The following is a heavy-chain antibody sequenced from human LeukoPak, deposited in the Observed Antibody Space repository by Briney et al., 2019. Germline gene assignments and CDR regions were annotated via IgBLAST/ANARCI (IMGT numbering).Heavy chain of an antibody. CDR3: ARGRWTIY. CDR2: INHSGST. Sequence: PSETLPLTCAVYGGSFSGYYWSWIRQPPGKGLEWIGEINHSGSTNYNPSLKSRVTISVDTSKNQFSLKLSSVTAADTAVYYCARGRWTIYWGQGTLVTVSS. D-gene: IGHD3/OR15-3a*01. J-gene: IGHJ4*02. V-gene: IGHV4-34*01. CDR1: GGSFSGYY.